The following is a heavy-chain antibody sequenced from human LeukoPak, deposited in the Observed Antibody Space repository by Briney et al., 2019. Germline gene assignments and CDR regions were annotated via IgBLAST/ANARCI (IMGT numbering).Heavy chain of an antibody. CDR3: ARRPYYDFWSGYYKQDDAFDI. CDR1: GFTVSSNY. CDR2: IYSGGST. Sequence: GGSLRLSCAASGFTVSSNYMSWVRQAPGKGLEWVSVIYSGGSTYYADSVKGRFTISRDNSKNTLYLQMNSLRAEDTAVYYCARRPYYDFWSGYYKQDDAFDIWGQGTMVTVSS. V-gene: IGHV3-66*01. D-gene: IGHD3-3*01. J-gene: IGHJ3*02.